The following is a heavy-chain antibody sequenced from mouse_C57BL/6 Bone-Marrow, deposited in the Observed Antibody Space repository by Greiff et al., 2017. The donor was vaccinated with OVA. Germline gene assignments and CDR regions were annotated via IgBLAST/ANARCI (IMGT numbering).Heavy chain of an antibody. Sequence: EVKLMESGGDLVKPGGSLKLSCAASGFTFSSYGMSWVRQTPDKRLEWVATISSGGSYTYYPDSVKGRFTISRDNAKNTLNLQMSSLKSEDTAMYYCASRSYDYAMDYWGQGTSVTVSS. D-gene: IGHD1-1*01. J-gene: IGHJ4*01. CDR3: ASRSYDYAMDY. CDR1: GFTFSSYG. V-gene: IGHV5-6*02. CDR2: ISSGGSYT.